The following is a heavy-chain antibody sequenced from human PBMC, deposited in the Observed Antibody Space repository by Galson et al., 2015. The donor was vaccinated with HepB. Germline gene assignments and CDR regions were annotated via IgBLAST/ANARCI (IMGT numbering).Heavy chain of an antibody. CDR2: INPSAGSA. J-gene: IGHJ4*01. V-gene: IGHV1-46*01. Sequence: SVKVSCKASGYIFTSYYMHWVRQAPGQGLEWMGVINPSAGSANSAQKFLGRVTMTRDTSTSTVYMELSSLRSEDTAVYYCARDYSSSRHFDYWGQGTLVTVSS. CDR3: ARDYSSSRHFDY. D-gene: IGHD6-6*01. CDR1: GYIFTSYY.